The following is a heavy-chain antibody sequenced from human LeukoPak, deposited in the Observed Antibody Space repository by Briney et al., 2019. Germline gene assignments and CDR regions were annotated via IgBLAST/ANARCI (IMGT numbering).Heavy chain of an antibody. CDR2: ISWNIDNI. Sequence: GRSLRLSCAASGFTFDDYAMHWVRQAPGKGLEWVSGISWNIDNIDYADSVRGRFTISRDNAENTLYLQMNSLTAEDTALYYCATAGNYRFDYWGQGILVTVSS. J-gene: IGHJ4*02. D-gene: IGHD5-24*01. V-gene: IGHV3-9*01. CDR1: GFTFDDYA. CDR3: ATAGNYRFDY.